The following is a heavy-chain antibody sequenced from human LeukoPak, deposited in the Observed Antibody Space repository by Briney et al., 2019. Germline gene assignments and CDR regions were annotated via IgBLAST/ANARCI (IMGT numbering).Heavy chain of an antibody. Sequence: QSGGSLRLSCTASGFTFGDYAMTWVRQAPGKGLEWVSLISWDGGSTYYADSVKGRFTISRDNAKNSLYLQMNSLRAEDTAVYYCARVRSPRYFDYWGQGTLVTVSS. CDR1: GFTFGDYA. CDR2: ISWDGGST. J-gene: IGHJ4*02. CDR3: ARVRSPRYFDY. V-gene: IGHV3-43D*03.